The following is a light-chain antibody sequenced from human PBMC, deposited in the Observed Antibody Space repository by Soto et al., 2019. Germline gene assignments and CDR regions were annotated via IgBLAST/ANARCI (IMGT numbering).Light chain of an antibody. CDR1: SSDVGGYNH. J-gene: IGLJ2*01. CDR3: QSDDSSFVV. Sequence: QSALTQPASVSGSPGQSITISCTGTSSDVGGYNHVSWDQQHPGKAPKLVISQVTNRPSGVSNRFSGSKSGNTASLTISGLQAEDEADYYCQSDDSSFVVFGGGTKLTVL. CDR2: QVT. V-gene: IGLV2-14*01.